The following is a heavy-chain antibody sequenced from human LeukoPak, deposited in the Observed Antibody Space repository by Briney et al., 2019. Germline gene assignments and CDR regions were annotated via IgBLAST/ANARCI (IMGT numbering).Heavy chain of an antibody. CDR3: ARDPSLYYYYMDV. J-gene: IGHJ6*03. CDR2: INHSGST. CDR1: GGSFSGYY. V-gene: IGHV4-34*01. Sequence: SETLSLTCAIYGGSFSGYYWSWIRQPPGKGLEWIGEINHSGSTNYNPSLKSRVTISVDTSKNQFSLKLSSVTAADTAVYYCARDPSLYYYYMDVWGKGTTVTVSS.